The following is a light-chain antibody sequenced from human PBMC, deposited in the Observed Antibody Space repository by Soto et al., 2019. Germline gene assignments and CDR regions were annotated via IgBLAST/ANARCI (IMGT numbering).Light chain of an antibody. CDR2: QDS. J-gene: IGLJ2*01. CDR1: KLGDKY. V-gene: IGLV3-1*01. Sequence: SYELTQPPSVSVSPGQTASITRSGDKLGDKYACWYQQKPGQSPVLVIYQDSKRPSGIPERFSGSNSGNTATLTISGTQAMDEADYYCQAWDNSLVFGGGTKVTVL. CDR3: QAWDNSLV.